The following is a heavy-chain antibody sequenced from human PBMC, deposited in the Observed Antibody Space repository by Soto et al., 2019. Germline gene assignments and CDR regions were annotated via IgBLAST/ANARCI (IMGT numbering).Heavy chain of an antibody. D-gene: IGHD2-21*01. CDR3: ASAGRVMATIIGNYYYYGMDV. CDR2: ISSSSSYI. Sequence: GGSLRLSCAASGFTFSSYCMNWVRQAPGKGLEWVSSISSSSSYIYYADSVKGRFTISRDNATNSLYLQMNSLRAEDTAVYYCASAGRVMATIIGNYYYYGMDVWGQGTTVTVSS. J-gene: IGHJ6*02. CDR1: GFTFSSYC. V-gene: IGHV3-21*01.